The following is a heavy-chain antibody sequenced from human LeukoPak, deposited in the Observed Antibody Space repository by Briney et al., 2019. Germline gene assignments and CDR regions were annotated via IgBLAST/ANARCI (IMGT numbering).Heavy chain of an antibody. CDR1: GYSFTSYC. D-gene: IGHD3-3*01. J-gene: IGHJ4*02. Sequence: ASVKVSCKGSGYSFTSYCMHWVRQAPGQGLEWMGWISAYNGDADYAQNLQGRVTMTTDPSTSTAYMELRSLRSDDTAVYYCASGWSGYFASLDYWGQRTLVTVAS. CDR2: ISAYNGDA. V-gene: IGHV1-18*04. CDR3: ASGWSGYFASLDY.